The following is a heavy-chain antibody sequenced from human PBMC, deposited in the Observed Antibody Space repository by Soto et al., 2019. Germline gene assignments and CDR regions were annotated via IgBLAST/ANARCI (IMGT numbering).Heavy chain of an antibody. D-gene: IGHD5-12*01. V-gene: IGHV1-69*06. J-gene: IGHJ4*01. CDR1: GGLFSVFS. CDR3: ATIRVRGGPLRFED. CDR2: VLPITGST. Sequence: QVQLVQSGAEVKKPGSSVKVSCKTSGGLFSVFSFNWVRQAPGQGLEWMGGVLPITGSTDYAQKFQGRLTITADRSTNTMYMEFSRLTSDDTANYYCATIRVRGGPLRFEDGGQGTLISVSS.